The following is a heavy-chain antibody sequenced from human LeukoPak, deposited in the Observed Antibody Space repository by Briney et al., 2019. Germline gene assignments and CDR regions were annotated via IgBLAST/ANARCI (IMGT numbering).Heavy chain of an antibody. Sequence: PGGSLKLSCATSGFTFNNYNMNWVRQAPGRALEWVSSITSSGTYIFYADSVKGRFTISRDNAKNSLYLQMNSLGPEDTAVYYCATLVAADPWGQGTLVTVSS. D-gene: IGHD6-13*01. CDR1: GFTFNNYN. J-gene: IGHJ5*02. CDR2: ITSSGTYI. CDR3: ATLVAADP. V-gene: IGHV3-21*01.